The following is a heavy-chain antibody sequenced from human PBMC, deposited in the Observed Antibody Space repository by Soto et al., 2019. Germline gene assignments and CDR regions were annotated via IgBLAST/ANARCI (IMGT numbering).Heavy chain of an antibody. Sequence: PSVKVSCKASGYTFTSYYMHWVRQAPGQGLEWMGIINPSGGSTSYAQKFQGRVTMTRDTSTSTVYMELSSLRSEDTAVYYCARSRTYCSGGSCYYYYYYGMDVWGQGTTVTVSS. J-gene: IGHJ6*02. CDR3: ARSRTYCSGGSCYYYYYYGMDV. CDR2: INPSGGST. D-gene: IGHD2-15*01. V-gene: IGHV1-46*01. CDR1: GYTFTSYY.